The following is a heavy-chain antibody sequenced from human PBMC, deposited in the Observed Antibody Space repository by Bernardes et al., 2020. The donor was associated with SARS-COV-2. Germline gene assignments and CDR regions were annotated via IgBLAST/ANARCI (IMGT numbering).Heavy chain of an antibody. CDR2: INPNSGGT. V-gene: IGHV1-2*06. D-gene: IGHD6-13*01. Sequence: ASVKVSCKASGYTFTGYYMHWVRQAPGQGLEWMGRINPNSGGTNYAQKFQGRVTMTRDTSISTAYMELSRLRSDDTAVYYCARVRIGIAAAGTKQGEAFDIWGQGTMVTVSS. J-gene: IGHJ3*02. CDR1: GYTFTGYY. CDR3: ARVRIGIAAAGTKQGEAFDI.